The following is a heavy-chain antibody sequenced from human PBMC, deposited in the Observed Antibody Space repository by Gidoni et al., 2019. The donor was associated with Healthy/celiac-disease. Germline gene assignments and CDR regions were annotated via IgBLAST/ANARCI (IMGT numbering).Heavy chain of an antibody. CDR1: GYTFTGYY. CDR3: ASVHSSGHYDFWSGYYFDY. J-gene: IGHJ4*02. V-gene: IGHV1-2*02. CDR2: INPNSGGT. D-gene: IGHD3-3*01. Sequence: QVQLVQSGAEVKKPGASVKVSCKASGYTFTGYYMHWVRQAPGQGLEWMGWINPNSGGTNYAQKFQGRVTMTRDTSISTAYMELSRLRSDDTAVYYCASVHSSGHYDFWSGYYFDYWGQGTLVTVSS.